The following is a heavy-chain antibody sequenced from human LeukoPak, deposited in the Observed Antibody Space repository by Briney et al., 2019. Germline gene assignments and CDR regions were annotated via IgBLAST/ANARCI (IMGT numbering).Heavy chain of an antibody. CDR3: ARDQGSCWY. Sequence: GGSLRLSCAASVFTFSSYWMNWVRQAPGKGLEGVANIKQDGSEKYYVDSVKGRFTISRDNSKNSLYLQKNSLRAEDTAVYYCARDQGSCWYWGQGTLVTVSS. D-gene: IGHD6-13*01. V-gene: IGHV3-7*01. CDR1: VFTFSSYW. CDR2: IKQDGSEK. J-gene: IGHJ4*02.